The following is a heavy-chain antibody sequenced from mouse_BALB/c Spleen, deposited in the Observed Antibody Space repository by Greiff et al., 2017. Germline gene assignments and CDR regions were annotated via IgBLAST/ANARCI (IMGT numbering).Heavy chain of an antibody. D-gene: IGHD4-1*01. Sequence: QVQLKESGPGLVAPSQTLSISCTASGFSLTSYGVHWVRQPPGKGLEWLGVIWAGGSPTYNSALISRLSISKDNSKSQVFLKMNSLQTDDTAMYYCARVITGTSAMDYWGQGTSVTVSS. J-gene: IGHJ4*01. V-gene: IGHV2-9*02. CDR1: GFSLTSYG. CDR3: ARVITGTSAMDY. CDR2: IWAGGSP.